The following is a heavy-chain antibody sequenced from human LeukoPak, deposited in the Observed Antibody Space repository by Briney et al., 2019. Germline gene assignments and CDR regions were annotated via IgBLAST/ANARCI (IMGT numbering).Heavy chain of an antibody. D-gene: IGHD5-12*01. J-gene: IGHJ4*02. Sequence: QAGGSLRLSCAASGFTFSSYVMSWVRQAPGKGLEWVAVISYDGSNKYYADSVKGRFTISRDNSKNTLYLQMNSLRAEDTAVYYCARGGYSGYDYWGQGTLVTVSS. CDR1: GFTFSSYV. CDR3: ARGGYSGYDY. V-gene: IGHV3-30-3*01. CDR2: ISYDGSNK.